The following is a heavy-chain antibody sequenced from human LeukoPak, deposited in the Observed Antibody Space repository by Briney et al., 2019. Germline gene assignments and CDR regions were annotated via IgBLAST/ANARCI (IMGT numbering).Heavy chain of an antibody. CDR1: GFTFSNYA. V-gene: IGHV3-30-3*01. CDR3: AREPYSSGWYFSYYFDY. Sequence: TGGSLRLSCAASGFTFSNYAIHWVRQAPGKGLEWVAVISYDGSNEYYADSVKGRFTISRDNSKNTLYLQMNSLRVEDTAVYYCAREPYSSGWYFSYYFDYWGQGTLVTVSS. CDR2: ISYDGSNE. D-gene: IGHD6-19*01. J-gene: IGHJ4*02.